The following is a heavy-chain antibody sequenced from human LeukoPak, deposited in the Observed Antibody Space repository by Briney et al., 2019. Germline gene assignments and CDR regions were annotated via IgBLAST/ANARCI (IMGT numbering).Heavy chain of an antibody. CDR1: GGTFRSYA. Sequence: SEKVSCKASGGTFRSYAISWVRQAPGQGLEWMGGIIPIFGTANYAQKFQGRVTITADESTSTAYMELSSLRSEDTAVYYCATNLFEYSSSPLFDYWGQGTLVTVSS. CDR2: IIPIFGTA. D-gene: IGHD6-6*01. V-gene: IGHV1-69*13. J-gene: IGHJ4*02. CDR3: ATNLFEYSSSPLFDY.